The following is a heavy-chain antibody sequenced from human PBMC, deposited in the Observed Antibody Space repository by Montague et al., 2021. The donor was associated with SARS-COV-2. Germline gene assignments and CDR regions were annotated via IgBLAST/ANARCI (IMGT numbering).Heavy chain of an antibody. Sequence: SETLSLTCTVSGGSISSYYWSWIRQPPGKGLELIGYIYYSGSTDYNPSLKSRVTISVDTSKNQFSLKLSSVTAADTAVYYCARVRITMIVVVDAFDIWGQGTMVTVYS. CDR3: ARVRITMIVVVDAFDI. CDR1: GGSISSYY. CDR2: IYYSGST. V-gene: IGHV4-59*08. J-gene: IGHJ3*02. D-gene: IGHD3-22*01.